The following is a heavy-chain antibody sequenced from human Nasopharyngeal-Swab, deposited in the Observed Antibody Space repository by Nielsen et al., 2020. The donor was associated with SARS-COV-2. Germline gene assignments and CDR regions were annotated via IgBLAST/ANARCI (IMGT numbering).Heavy chain of an antibody. CDR1: GYTFTSYY. Sequence: ASVKVSCKASGYTFTSYYMHWVRQAPGQGLEWMGIINPSGGSTSYAQKFQGRVTMTRDTSTSTVYMELSSLRSEDTAVYYCARVRSLFGGYNPSDYWGQGTLVTVSS. CDR2: INPSGGST. CDR3: ARVRSLFGGYNPSDY. J-gene: IGHJ4*02. D-gene: IGHD5-24*01. V-gene: IGHV1-46*01.